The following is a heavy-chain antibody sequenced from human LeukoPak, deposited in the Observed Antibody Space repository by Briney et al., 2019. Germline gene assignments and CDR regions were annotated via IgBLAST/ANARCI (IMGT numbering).Heavy chain of an antibody. CDR2: IYSGGGT. Sequence: GGSLRLSCAASGFTFSSYEMNWVRQAPGKGLEWVSVIYSGGGTYYADSVKDRFTISRDTSKNTLYLQTNSLRAEDTAVYYCARGTARAFDYWGQGTLVTVSS. V-gene: IGHV3-53*01. CDR3: ARGTARAFDY. D-gene: IGHD2-2*01. CDR1: GFTFSSYE. J-gene: IGHJ4*02.